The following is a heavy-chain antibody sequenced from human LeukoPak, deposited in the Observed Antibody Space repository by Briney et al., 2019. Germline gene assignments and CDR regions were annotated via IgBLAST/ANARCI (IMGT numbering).Heavy chain of an antibody. CDR3: RVLRYFDWLYFDY. Sequence: GGSLRLSCAAPRFTFSSYWMSWVRQAPGKGLEWVANIKQDGNEKNYVDSVKGRFTISRDNAKNSLYLQMNSLRVEDTAVYYCRVLRYFDWLYFDYWGQGTLVTVSS. CDR1: RFTFSSYW. D-gene: IGHD3-9*01. J-gene: IGHJ4*02. CDR2: IKQDGNEK. V-gene: IGHV3-7*01.